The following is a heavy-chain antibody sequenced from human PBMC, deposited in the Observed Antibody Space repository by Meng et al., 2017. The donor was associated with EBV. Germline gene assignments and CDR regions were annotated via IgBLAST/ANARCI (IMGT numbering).Heavy chain of an antibody. V-gene: IGHV4-39*07. D-gene: IGHD5-12*01. Sequence: SGPGLVSLSEPLCRPCPCFGGSIGSSFSDWGWIRQPPGKGLEWIGSIYYSGSTYYNPSLKSRVTISVDTSKNQFSLKLSSVTAADTAVYYCARVVATIFTNWFDPWGQETLVTVSS. J-gene: IGHJ5*02. CDR2: IYYSGST. CDR3: ARVVATIFTNWFDP. CDR1: GGSIGSSFSD.